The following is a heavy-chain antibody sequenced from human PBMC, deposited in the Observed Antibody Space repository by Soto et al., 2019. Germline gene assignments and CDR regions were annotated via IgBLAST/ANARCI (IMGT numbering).Heavy chain of an antibody. V-gene: IGHV4-31*03. Sequence: QVQLQESDPGLVKPSQTLSLTCTVSGGSMNSGGYCWNWIRQQPGEGLEWIGCISYGGTTSYNPSLKSRVTISGDTSKNQFSLKLSSGTAADTAVYYCSRGILVWGQGTLITVSS. CDR1: GGSMNSGGYC. D-gene: IGHD2-15*01. J-gene: IGHJ4*02. CDR2: ISYGGTT. CDR3: SRGILV.